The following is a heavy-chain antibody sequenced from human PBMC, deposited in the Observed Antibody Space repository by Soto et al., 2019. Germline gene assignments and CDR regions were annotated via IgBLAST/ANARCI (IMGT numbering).Heavy chain of an antibody. D-gene: IGHD3-9*01. J-gene: IGHJ4*02. CDR1: GFTFSSYA. CDR2: ISSNGGST. CDR3: VKDPPFLTGYFDY. Sequence: GGSLRLSCSASGFTFSSYAMHWVRQAPGKGLEYVSAISSNGGSTYYADSVKGRFTISRDNSKNTLYLQMSSLRAEDTAVYYCVKDPPFLTGYFDYWGQGTLVTVSS. V-gene: IGHV3-64D*08.